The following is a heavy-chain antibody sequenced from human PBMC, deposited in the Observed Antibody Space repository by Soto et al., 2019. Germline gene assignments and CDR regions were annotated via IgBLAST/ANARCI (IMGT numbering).Heavy chain of an antibody. CDR1: GFTVSSNY. D-gene: IGHD1-1*01. CDR2: IYSGGST. CDR3: ARGGVRRYYYYGMDV. V-gene: IGHV3-53*01. Sequence: PGGSLRLSCAASGFTVSSNYMSWVRQAPGKGLEWVSVIYSGGSTYYADSVKGRFTISRDNSKNTLYLQMNSLRAEDTAVYYCARGGVRRYYYYGMDVWGQGTTVTV. J-gene: IGHJ6*02.